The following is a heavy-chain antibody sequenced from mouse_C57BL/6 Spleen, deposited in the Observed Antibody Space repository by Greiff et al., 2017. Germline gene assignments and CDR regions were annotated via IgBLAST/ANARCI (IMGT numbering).Heavy chain of an antibody. Sequence: QVQLQQSGPELVKPGASVKISCKASGYAFSSSWMNWVKQRPGKGLEWIGRIYPGDGDTNYNGKFKGKATLTADKSSSTAYMQLSSLTSEDSAVYICARAGDYERWFAYWGQGTLVTVSA. V-gene: IGHV1-82*01. D-gene: IGHD2-4*01. CDR2: IYPGDGDT. J-gene: IGHJ3*01. CDR1: GYAFSSSW. CDR3: ARAGDYERWFAY.